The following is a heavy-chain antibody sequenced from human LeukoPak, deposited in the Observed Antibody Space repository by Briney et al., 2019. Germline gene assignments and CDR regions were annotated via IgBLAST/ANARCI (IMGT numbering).Heavy chain of an antibody. CDR2: INHSGST. J-gene: IGHJ3*02. CDR3: ARWAHAFDI. CDR1: GGSFSSYY. Sequence: SETLSLTCAVYGGSFSSYYWSWIRQPPGKGLEWIGEINHSGSTNYNPSLKSRVTISVDTSKNQFSLKLSSVTAADTAVYYCARWAHAFDIWGQGTMVTVSS. V-gene: IGHV4-34*01.